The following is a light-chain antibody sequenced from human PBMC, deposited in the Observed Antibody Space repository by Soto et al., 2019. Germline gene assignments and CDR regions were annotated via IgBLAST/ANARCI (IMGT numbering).Light chain of an antibody. Sequence: AIRMTQSPSSLSAFTGDRVTITCRASQGISSYLAWYQQKPGKAPRLLTYAASTLQSGVPSRFSGSGSGTDFTLTISSLQLEDFATYYCQQSFSALWTFGQGTKVDIK. CDR3: QQSFSALWT. CDR2: AAS. V-gene: IGKV1-8*01. J-gene: IGKJ1*01. CDR1: QGISSY.